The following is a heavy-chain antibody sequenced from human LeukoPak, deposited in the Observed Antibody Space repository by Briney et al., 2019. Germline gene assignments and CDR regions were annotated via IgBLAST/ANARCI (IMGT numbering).Heavy chain of an antibody. V-gene: IGHV1-69*13. CDR3: ARAGYIVVVPAAPEYYFDY. D-gene: IGHD2-2*01. Sequence: ASVKVSCKASRGTFSSYAIIWVRQAPGQGLEWMGGIIPIFGTANYAQKFQGRVTISADESTSTVYMELSSLRSEDTAVYYCARAGYIVVVPAAPEYYFDYWGQGTLVTVSS. CDR1: RGTFSSYA. J-gene: IGHJ4*02. CDR2: IIPIFGTA.